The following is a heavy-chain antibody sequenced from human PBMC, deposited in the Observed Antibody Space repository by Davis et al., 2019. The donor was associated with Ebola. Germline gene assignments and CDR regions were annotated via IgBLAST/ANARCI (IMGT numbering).Heavy chain of an antibody. V-gene: IGHV1-18*01. CDR1: GGTFSSYA. CDR2: ISAYNGNT. Sequence: ASVKVSCKASGGTFSSYAISWVRQAPGQGLEWMGWISAYNGNTNYAQKLQGRVTMTTDTSTSTAYMELRSLRSDDTAVYYCARVRYNWNEGDVWGQGTTVTVSS. J-gene: IGHJ6*02. CDR3: ARVRYNWNEGDV. D-gene: IGHD1-1*01.